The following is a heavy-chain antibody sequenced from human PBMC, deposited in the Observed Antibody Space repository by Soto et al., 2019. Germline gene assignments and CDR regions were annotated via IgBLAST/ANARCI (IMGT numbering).Heavy chain of an antibody. CDR1: GGSISSGGYS. J-gene: IGHJ4*02. CDR2: IYHSGST. Sequence: QLQLQESGSGLVKPSQTLSLTCAVSGGSISSGGYSWSWIRQPPGKGLEWIGYIYHSGSTYYNPSLKVRVTLSVARAKTQFSPKLSSVTAADTAVYYCAAGGGLPRYYWGQGTLVTVSS. D-gene: IGHD5-12*01. CDR3: AAGGGLPRYY. V-gene: IGHV4-30-2*01.